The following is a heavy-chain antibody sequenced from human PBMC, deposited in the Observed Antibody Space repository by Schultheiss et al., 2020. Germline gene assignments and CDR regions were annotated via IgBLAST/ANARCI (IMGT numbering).Heavy chain of an antibody. V-gene: IGHV1-46*01. CDR1: GYTFTSYY. CDR2: INPSGGST. D-gene: IGHD2-2*01. CDR3: ARDWVIVVVPAAMIDYYYGRDV. Sequence: ASVKVSGKASGYTFTSYYMHWVRQAPGQGLEWMGIINPSGGSTSYAQKFQGRVTMTRDTSTSTVYMELSSLRSEDTAVYYCARDWVIVVVPAAMIDYYYGRDVWGQGTTVTVSS. J-gene: IGHJ6*02.